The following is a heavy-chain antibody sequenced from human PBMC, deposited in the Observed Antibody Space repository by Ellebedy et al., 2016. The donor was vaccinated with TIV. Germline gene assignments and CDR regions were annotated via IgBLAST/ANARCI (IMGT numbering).Heavy chain of an antibody. D-gene: IGHD1-26*01. CDR3: ARDFGELPYYYYYGMDV. J-gene: IGHJ6*02. V-gene: IGHV3-21*01. CDR2: ISSSSSYI. CDR1: GFTFSSNS. Sequence: GESLKISCAASGFTFSSNSMNWVRQAPGKGLEWVSSISSSSSYIYYADSVKGRFTISRDNAKNSLYLQMNSLRAEDTAVYYCARDFGELPYYYYYGMDVWGQGTTVTVSS.